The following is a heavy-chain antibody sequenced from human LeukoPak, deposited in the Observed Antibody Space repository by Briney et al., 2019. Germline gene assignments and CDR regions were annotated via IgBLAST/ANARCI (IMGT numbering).Heavy chain of an antibody. CDR1: GGSFSGYY. V-gene: IGHV4-34*01. J-gene: IGHJ3*02. Sequence: TLSLTCAVYGGSFSGYYCSWIRQPPGNGLEWNGGINNSGSTNYNPSLKSRVTISVDTSKNQFYLKLSSVTSADTAVYYCARLGYCSSTSCPNDALDIWGQGTMVTVSS. CDR2: INNSGST. D-gene: IGHD2-2*01. CDR3: ARLGYCSSTSCPNDALDI.